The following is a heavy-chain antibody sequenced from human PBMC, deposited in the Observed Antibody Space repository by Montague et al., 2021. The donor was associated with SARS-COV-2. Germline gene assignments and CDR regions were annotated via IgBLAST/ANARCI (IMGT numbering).Heavy chain of an antibody. CDR1: GFTFSSYA. V-gene: IGHV3-23*01. CDR2: ISGSGGST. J-gene: IGHJ4*02. CDR3: AKLTTGYSYGTGDY. Sequence: SLRLSCAASGFTFSSYAMSWVRQAPGKGLEWVSAISGSGGSTYYADSVKGRFTISRDNSKNTLYVQMNSLRAEDTAVYYCAKLTTGYSYGTGDYWGQGTLVTASS. D-gene: IGHD5-18*01.